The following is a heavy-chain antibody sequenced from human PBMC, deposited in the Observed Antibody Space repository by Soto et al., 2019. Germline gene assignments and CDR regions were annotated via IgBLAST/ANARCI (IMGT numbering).Heavy chain of an antibody. V-gene: IGHV3-23*01. Sequence: GGSLRLSCAASGFMFSNFGMSWVRQAPGKGLEWVSAVSGSGAGTYYADSVKGRFTISRDNSKNTLFLQLNSLSAEDTAVYFCGKHHGDYVGSWFDPWGLGTLVTVSS. J-gene: IGHJ5*02. D-gene: IGHD4-17*01. CDR1: GFMFSNFG. CDR3: GKHHGDYVGSWFDP. CDR2: VSGSGAGT.